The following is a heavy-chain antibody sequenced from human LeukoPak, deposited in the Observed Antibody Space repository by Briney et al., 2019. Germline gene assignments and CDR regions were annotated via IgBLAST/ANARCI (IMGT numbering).Heavy chain of an antibody. D-gene: IGHD3-10*01. CDR2: IYTSGST. CDR3: ASSLLERGSGSYLWYYYYMDV. J-gene: IGHJ6*03. CDR1: GGSISSYY. Sequence: PSETLSLTCTVSGGSISSYYWSWIRQPAGKGLEWIGRIYTSGSTNYNPSLKSRVTMSVDTSKNQFSLKLSSVTAADTAVYYCASSLLERGSGSYLWYYYYMDVWGKGTTVTVSS. V-gene: IGHV4-4*07.